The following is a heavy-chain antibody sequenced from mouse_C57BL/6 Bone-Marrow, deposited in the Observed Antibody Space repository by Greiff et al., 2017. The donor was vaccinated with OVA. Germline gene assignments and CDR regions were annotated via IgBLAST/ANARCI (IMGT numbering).Heavy chain of an antibody. Sequence: LQQSGAELVRPGSSVKLSCKDSSFAFMASAMHWVKQRPGHGLEWIGSFTMYSDATEYSENFKGKATLTANTSSSTAYMELSSLTSEDSAVYYCARGGYYYGSAMDYWGQGTSVTVSS. CDR2: FTMYSDAT. J-gene: IGHJ4*01. CDR3: ARGGYYYGSAMDY. CDR1: SFAFMASA. D-gene: IGHD1-1*01. V-gene: IGHV1-49*01.